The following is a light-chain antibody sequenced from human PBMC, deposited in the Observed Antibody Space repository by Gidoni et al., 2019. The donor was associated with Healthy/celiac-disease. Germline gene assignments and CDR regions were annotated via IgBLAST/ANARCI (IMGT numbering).Light chain of an antibody. V-gene: IGKV3-20*01. CDR3: QQYSSSWT. J-gene: IGKJ1*01. CDR1: QSVSSSY. CDR2: GAS. Sequence: EIVLTPSPGTLSLSPEERATLSCRASQSVSSSYLAWYQQKPGQAPRLLIYGASRRATGIPDRFSSSGSGADFTITISRLEPEDVAVYYWQQYSSSWTFGQGTKVEIK.